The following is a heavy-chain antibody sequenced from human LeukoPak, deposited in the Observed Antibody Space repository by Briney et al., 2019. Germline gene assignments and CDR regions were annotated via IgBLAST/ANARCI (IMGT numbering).Heavy chain of an antibody. D-gene: IGHD6-13*01. CDR2: IGTSTSYI. Sequence: GGSLRLSCAASGFTFSSYEMNWVRQAPGKGLEWVSSIGTSTSYIYYADSVKGRFTISRDNAKNSLYLEMNSLRAEDTALYHCARGTYRSSWYIPYYMDVWGKGTTVTISS. J-gene: IGHJ6*03. CDR3: ARGTYRSSWYIPYYMDV. CDR1: GFTFSSYE. V-gene: IGHV3-21*04.